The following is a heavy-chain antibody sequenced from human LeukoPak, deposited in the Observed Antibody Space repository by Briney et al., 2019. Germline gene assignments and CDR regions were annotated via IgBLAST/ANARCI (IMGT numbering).Heavy chain of an antibody. CDR1: GFTFSSYW. Sequence: GGSLRLSCAASGFTFSSYWKSWVRQAPGKGLEWVANVKQDGSEKYYVDSVKGRFTISRDSAKNSLYLQMNSLRAEDTAVYYCARVRGYYDSSGYLTNYFDYWGQGTLVTVSS. V-gene: IGHV3-7*01. J-gene: IGHJ4*02. D-gene: IGHD3-22*01. CDR2: VKQDGSEK. CDR3: ARVRGYYDSSGYLTNYFDY.